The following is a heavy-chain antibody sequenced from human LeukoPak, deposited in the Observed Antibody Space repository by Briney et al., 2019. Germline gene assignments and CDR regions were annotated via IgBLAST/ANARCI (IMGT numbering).Heavy chain of an antibody. V-gene: IGHV1-2*02. Sequence: ASVKVSCKASGYTFTGYYMHWVRQAPGQGLEWMGWVNPNSGGTNYAQKFQGRVTMTRDTSISTAYMELSRLRSDDTAVYYCASFNEDYGDLNYYYYGMDVWGQGTTVTVSS. CDR2: VNPNSGGT. D-gene: IGHD4-17*01. CDR3: ASFNEDYGDLNYYYYGMDV. J-gene: IGHJ6*02. CDR1: GYTFTGYY.